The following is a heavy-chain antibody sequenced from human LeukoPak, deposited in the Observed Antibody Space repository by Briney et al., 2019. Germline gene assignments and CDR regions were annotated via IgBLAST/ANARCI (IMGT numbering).Heavy chain of an antibody. V-gene: IGHV1-46*01. CDR2: INPSGGST. D-gene: IGHD5-24*01. Sequence: ASVKVSCKASGYTFTSYYMHWVRQAPGQGLEWMGIINPSGGSTSYAQKFQGRVTMTRDTSTSTVYMELSSLRSEDTAVYYCARAKKARDGYNGGYDYWGQGTLVTVSS. CDR1: GYTFTSYY. J-gene: IGHJ4*02. CDR3: ARAKKARDGYNGGYDY.